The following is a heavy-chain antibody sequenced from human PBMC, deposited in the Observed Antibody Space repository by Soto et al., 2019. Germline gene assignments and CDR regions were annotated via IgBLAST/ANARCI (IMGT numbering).Heavy chain of an antibody. J-gene: IGHJ3*02. D-gene: IGHD1-26*01. V-gene: IGHV2-5*01. CDR2: INWNDDE. Sequence: QITLKESGPTLVKPTQTLTLTCTFSGFSLNTRAVGVGWIRQAPGKALEWLALINWNDDERYSPSLKDRLTNTKDTSKNHVGRTMTNIGPVDTATYYCAHRQELGGFDIWGQGTAVTVSS. CDR1: GFSLNTRAVG. CDR3: AHRQELGGFDI.